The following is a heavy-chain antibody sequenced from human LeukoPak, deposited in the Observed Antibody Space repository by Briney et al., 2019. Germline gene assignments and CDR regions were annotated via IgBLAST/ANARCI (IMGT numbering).Heavy chain of an antibody. Sequence: GESLKISCKGSGYSFTNYWIGWVRQMPGKGREWMGIIYPGDSDTRYNPSFQGQVTISADKSISTAFLQWSSLEASDTAMYYCARLRSLQRSGFDIWGQGTMVTVSS. D-gene: IGHD3-3*01. CDR2: IYPGDSDT. CDR3: ARLRSLQRSGFDI. V-gene: IGHV5-51*01. J-gene: IGHJ3*02. CDR1: GYSFTNYW.